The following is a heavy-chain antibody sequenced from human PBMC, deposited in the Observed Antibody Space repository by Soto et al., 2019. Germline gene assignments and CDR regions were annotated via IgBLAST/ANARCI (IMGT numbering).Heavy chain of an antibody. CDR1: GDNVSSNSAA. CDR3: ARHSPYSTKVPGFDP. J-gene: IGHJ5*02. CDR2: TYYRSKWYN. V-gene: IGHV6-1*01. Sequence: SQTLSLTCVISGDNVSSNSAAWNWIRQSPSRGLEWLGRTYYRSKWYNDYAVSVKSRITINPDTSKNQFSLQLNSVTPEDTAVYYCARHSPYSTKVPGFDPWGQGTLVTVSS. D-gene: IGHD1-26*01.